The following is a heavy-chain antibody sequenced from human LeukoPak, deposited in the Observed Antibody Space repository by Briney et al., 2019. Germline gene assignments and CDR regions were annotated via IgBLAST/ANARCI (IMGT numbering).Heavy chain of an antibody. Sequence: GGSLRLSCAASGFTFSSYSMNWVRQAPGKGLEWVSYISSSSSTIYYADSVKGRFTISRDNAKNSLYLQMNSLRAEDTAVYYCARARYYYDNTGHSYWYFDLWGRGTLVTVSS. J-gene: IGHJ2*01. D-gene: IGHD3-22*01. CDR1: GFTFSSYS. V-gene: IGHV3-48*01. CDR3: ARARYYYDNTGHSYWYFDL. CDR2: ISSSSSTI.